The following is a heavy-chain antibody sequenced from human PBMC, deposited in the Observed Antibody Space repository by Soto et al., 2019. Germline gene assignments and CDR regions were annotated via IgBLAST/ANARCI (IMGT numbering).Heavy chain of an antibody. CDR3: ARSSGGSGKLWNKHGMDV. CDR2: ISSGSSYI. Sequence: GGSLRLSCAASGFTFSSYSMNWVRQAPGKGLEWVSSISSGSSYIYYADSVKGRFTISRDNAKNSLYLQMNSLRAEDTAVYYCARSSGGSGKLWNKHGMDVGGQGTTVTVPS. J-gene: IGHJ6*02. CDR1: GFTFSSYS. V-gene: IGHV3-21*06. D-gene: IGHD3-10*01.